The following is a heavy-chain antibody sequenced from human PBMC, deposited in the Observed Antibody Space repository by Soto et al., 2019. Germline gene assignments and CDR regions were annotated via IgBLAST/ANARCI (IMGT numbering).Heavy chain of an antibody. CDR1: RGPFSTST. J-gene: IGHJ5*02. CDR2: IIPIFGTT. D-gene: IGHD3-22*01. V-gene: IGHV1-69*01. Sequence: QVQLVQSGAEVKKPGSSVKVSCKASRGPFSTSTISWVRQAPGQGLEWMGGIIPIFGTTNYAQKFQDRVTITADESTNAAFLDLSSLRSEDTAVYYCRSSTYDYDSKEDWFDPWGQGTLVTVSS. CDR3: RSSTYDYDSKEDWFDP.